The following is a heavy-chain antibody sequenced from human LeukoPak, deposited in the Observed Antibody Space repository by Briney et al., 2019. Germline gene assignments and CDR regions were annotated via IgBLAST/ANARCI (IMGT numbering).Heavy chain of an antibody. CDR2: IYYSGST. D-gene: IGHD3-10*01. V-gene: IGHV4-39*07. Sequence: SETLSLTCTVSGGSISSSSYYWGWIRQPPGKGLEWIGSIYYSGSTYYNPSLKSRVTISVDTSKNQFSLKLSSVTAADTAVYYCARVSGSDPRPGFNYYMDVWGKGTTVTVS. CDR3: ARVSGSDPRPGFNYYMDV. CDR1: GGSISSSSYY. J-gene: IGHJ6*03.